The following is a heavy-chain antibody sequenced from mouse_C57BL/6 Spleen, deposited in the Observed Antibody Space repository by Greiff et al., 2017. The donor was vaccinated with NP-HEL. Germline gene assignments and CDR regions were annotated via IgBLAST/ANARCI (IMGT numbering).Heavy chain of an antibody. CDR2: IYPGDGDT. CDR3: ERGTVYYDYDTFAY. V-gene: IGHV1-82*01. D-gene: IGHD2-4*01. CDR1: GYAFSSSW. Sequence: VQLQESGPELVKPGASVKISCKASGYAFSSSWMNWVKQRPGKGLEWIGRIYPGDGDTNYNGKFKGKATLTADKSSSTAYMQLSSLTSEDSAVYSCERGTVYYDYDTFAYWGQGTLVTVSA. J-gene: IGHJ3*01.